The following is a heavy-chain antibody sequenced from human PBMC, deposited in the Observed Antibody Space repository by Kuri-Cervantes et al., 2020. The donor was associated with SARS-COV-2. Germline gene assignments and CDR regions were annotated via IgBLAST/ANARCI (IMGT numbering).Heavy chain of an antibody. Sequence: SETLSLTCAVYGGSFSGYYWSWIRQPPGKGLEWIGEINHSGSTNYNPSLKSRVTISVDTSKNQFSLKLSSVTAADTATYYCARRPGQSVGFDYWGQGTLVTGSS. V-gene: IGHV4-34*01. J-gene: IGHJ4*02. D-gene: IGHD2-15*01. CDR2: INHSGST. CDR1: GGSFSGYY. CDR3: ARRPGQSVGFDY.